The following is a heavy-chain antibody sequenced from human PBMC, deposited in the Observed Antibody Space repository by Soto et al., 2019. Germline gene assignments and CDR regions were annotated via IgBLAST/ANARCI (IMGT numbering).Heavy chain of an antibody. Sequence: GASLKISCKASGYSFTNYWIAWVRQMPGKGMEYMGIIYPSDSDSRYSPSFQGQVTFSADKSINTAYLQWSSLKASDTAMHYCARQGFYGDESSNPFYHSGQRARVTVSS. CDR1: GYSFTNYW. CDR2: IYPSDSDS. V-gene: IGHV5-51*01. J-gene: IGHJ1*01. CDR3: ARQGFYGDESSNPFYH. D-gene: IGHD4-17*01.